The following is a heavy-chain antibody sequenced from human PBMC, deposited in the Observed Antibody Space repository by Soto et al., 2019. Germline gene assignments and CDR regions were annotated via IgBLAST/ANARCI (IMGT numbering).Heavy chain of an antibody. V-gene: IGHV4-61*01. Sequence: SETLSLTCTVSGGSVSSGSYYWSWIRQPPGKGLEWIGYIYYSGSTNYNPSLKSRVTISVDTSKNQFSLKLSSVTAADTAVYYCARDPGGMDVWGQGTTVTVSS. J-gene: IGHJ6*02. CDR3: ARDPGGMDV. CDR2: IYYSGST. CDR1: GGSVSSGSYY.